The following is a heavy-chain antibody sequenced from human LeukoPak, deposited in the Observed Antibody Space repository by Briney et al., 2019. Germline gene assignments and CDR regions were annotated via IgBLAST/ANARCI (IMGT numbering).Heavy chain of an antibody. Sequence: GGSLRLSCAASGFTFSSYSMNWVRQAPGKGLEWVSSISSSSSYIYYADSVKGRFTISRDNAKNSLYLQMNSLRAEDTAVYYCARDLEKGTYYDILTGYDYWGQGTLVTVSS. CDR2: ISSSSSYI. J-gene: IGHJ4*02. CDR1: GFTFSSYS. V-gene: IGHV3-21*01. D-gene: IGHD3-9*01. CDR3: ARDLEKGTYYDILTGYDY.